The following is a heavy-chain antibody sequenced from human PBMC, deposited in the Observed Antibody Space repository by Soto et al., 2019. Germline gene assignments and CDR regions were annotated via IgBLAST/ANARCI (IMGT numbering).Heavy chain of an antibody. CDR3: ARCPLGSGSYYIDWFDP. J-gene: IGHJ5*02. V-gene: IGHV1-69*01. CDR2: IIPIFGTA. Sequence: QVQLVQSGAEVKKPGSSVKVSCKASGGTFSSYAISWVRQAPGQGLEWMGGIIPIFGTANYAQKFKGRVTITADESTSTAYMELSSLRSEDTAVYYCARCPLGSGSYYIDWFDPWGQGTLVTVSS. CDR1: GGTFSSYA. D-gene: IGHD3-10*01.